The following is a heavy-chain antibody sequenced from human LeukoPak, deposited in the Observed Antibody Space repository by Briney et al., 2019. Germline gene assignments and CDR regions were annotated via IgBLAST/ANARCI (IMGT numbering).Heavy chain of an antibody. D-gene: IGHD3-3*01. V-gene: IGHV4-30-2*01. J-gene: IGHJ4*02. CDR2: INHSGST. CDR1: GGSISSGGYY. Sequence: PSQTLSLTCTVSGGSISSGGYYWSWIRQPPGKGPEWIGEINHSGSTNYNPSLKSRVTISVDTSKNQFSLKLSSVTAADTAVYYCARVITIFGVVIIQYFDYWGQGTLVTVSS. CDR3: ARVITIFGVVIIQYFDY.